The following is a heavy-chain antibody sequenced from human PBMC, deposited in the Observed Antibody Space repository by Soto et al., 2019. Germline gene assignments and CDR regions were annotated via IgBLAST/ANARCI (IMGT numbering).Heavy chain of an antibody. CDR1: GYTFTSYA. Sequence: ASVKVSCKASGYTFTSYAMHWVRQAPGQRLEWMGWINAGNGNTKYSQKFQGRVTITRDTSASTAYMELSSLRSEDTAVYYCARGQNYYGSGSYYYYYYGMDVWGQGTTVTVSS. V-gene: IGHV1-3*01. D-gene: IGHD3-10*01. J-gene: IGHJ6*02. CDR3: ARGQNYYGSGSYYYYYYGMDV. CDR2: INAGNGNT.